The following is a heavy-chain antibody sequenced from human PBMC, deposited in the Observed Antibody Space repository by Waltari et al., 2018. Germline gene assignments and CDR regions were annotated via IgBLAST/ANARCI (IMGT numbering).Heavy chain of an antibody. CDR2: IYPGDSDT. Sequence: EVRLEQSGAEVKKPGQYLKISCKGSGYSFTNKCIGWVRQMPGKGLEWLGIIYPGDSDTRYSPSFEGHVTISTDKSISTAYLQWSSLKASDTAMYYCARLDTSDYYHKLDFWGQGTLVTVSS. CDR3: ARLDTSDYYHKLDF. D-gene: IGHD6-25*01. J-gene: IGHJ4*02. V-gene: IGHV5-51*01. CDR1: GYSFTNKC.